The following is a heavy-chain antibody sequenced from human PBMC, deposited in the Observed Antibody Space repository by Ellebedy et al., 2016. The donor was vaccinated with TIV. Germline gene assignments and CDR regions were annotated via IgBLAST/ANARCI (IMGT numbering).Heavy chain of an antibody. Sequence: GGSLRLXXAASGFTFSRYWMNWVRQAPGKGLEWMANIKGDGSEKNYVDSVKGRFTISRDDSRNTLYLQMNSLRAEDTAIYFCAKDIQLSYWGQGSLVTVSS. CDR1: GFTFSRYW. CDR2: IKGDGSEK. D-gene: IGHD5-18*01. V-gene: IGHV3-7*05. J-gene: IGHJ4*02. CDR3: AKDIQLSY.